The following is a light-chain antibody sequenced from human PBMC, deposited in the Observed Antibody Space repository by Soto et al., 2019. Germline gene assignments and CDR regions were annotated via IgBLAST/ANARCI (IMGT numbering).Light chain of an antibody. CDR1: SSDVGIYNY. CDR3: SSYTTSSTRV. J-gene: IGLJ1*01. V-gene: IGLV2-14*01. CDR2: EVT. Sequence: QSALTQPSSLSGSAGQSIAISFTGSSSDVGIYNYVSWYQQHPGKVPKLIIYEVTSRPSGVSIRFSGSKSGNTASLTISGLQPEDEADYYCSSYTTSSTRVFGTGTKVTVL.